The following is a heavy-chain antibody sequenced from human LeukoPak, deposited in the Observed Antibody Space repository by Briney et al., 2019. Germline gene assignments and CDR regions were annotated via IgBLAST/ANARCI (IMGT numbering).Heavy chain of an antibody. CDR2: IYPGDSDT. Sequence: GESLKISCKGSGYSFTSYWIGWVRQMPGKGLEWMGIIYPGDSDTRYSPSFQGQVTISADKSISTAYLQWSSLKASDTAMYYCARRFTIFGVASDAFDIWGQGTMVTVSS. V-gene: IGHV5-51*01. CDR3: ARRFTIFGVASDAFDI. J-gene: IGHJ3*02. CDR1: GYSFTSYW. D-gene: IGHD3-3*01.